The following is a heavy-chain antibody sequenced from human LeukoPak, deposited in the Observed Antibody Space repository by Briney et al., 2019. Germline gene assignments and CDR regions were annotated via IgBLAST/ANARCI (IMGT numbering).Heavy chain of an antibody. Sequence: GGSLRLSCAASGFTFSDAWMTWVRQTPGKGLEWVGRIKSKIEGGTTDYGAPVKGRFIISRDDSENTVYLQMKSLKAEDTGVYYCATDSVTRDDAFDIWGQGTMVSVSS. D-gene: IGHD7-27*01. V-gene: IGHV3-15*01. CDR1: GFTFSDAW. CDR3: ATDSVTRDDAFDI. J-gene: IGHJ3*02. CDR2: IKSKIEGGTT.